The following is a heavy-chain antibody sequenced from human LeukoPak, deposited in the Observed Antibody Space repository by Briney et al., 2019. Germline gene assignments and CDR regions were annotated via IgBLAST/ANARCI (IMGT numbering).Heavy chain of an antibody. J-gene: IGHJ6*04. CDR3: ARDRNDIPGHYGMDV. CDR1: GFSLSTYG. V-gene: IGHV3-23*01. D-gene: IGHD3-9*01. CDR2: ITGTGGST. Sequence: TGASLRLSCAASGFSLSTYGVSWVRQPPGKGLEWVSGITGTGGSTYYADSVKGRFTVSRDTSKNTLYLQMNSLRAEDTAVYYCARDRNDIPGHYGMDVWGKGTTVTVSS.